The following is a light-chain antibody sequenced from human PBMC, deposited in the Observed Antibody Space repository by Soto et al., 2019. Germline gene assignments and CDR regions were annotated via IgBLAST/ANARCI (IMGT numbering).Light chain of an antibody. V-gene: IGKV3-11*01. CDR3: QQRRSWPPTIT. CDR2: DAS. J-gene: IGKJ5*01. Sequence: ETVLTQSPATLSLSPGENAILSCRASQSVSNYLAWYQQRPGQAPRLLIYDASYRATDIPPRFSGSGSGTDFTLTISSLEPEDFAVYYCQQRRSWPPTITFGQGTRLDIK. CDR1: QSVSNY.